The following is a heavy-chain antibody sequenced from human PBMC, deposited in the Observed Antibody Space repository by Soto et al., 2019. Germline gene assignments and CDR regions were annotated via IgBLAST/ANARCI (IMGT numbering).Heavy chain of an antibody. CDR1: GGTFSNDI. J-gene: IGHJ4*02. CDR3: ARDGLVGVSSGWYKKEVTFDY. CDR2: IIPLLDTT. Sequence: SVKVSCKTSGGTFSNDIITWVRQAPGQGLEWMGRIIPLLDTTNYAQKFQGRVTITRDTSASTAYMELSSLRSEDTAVYYCARDGLVGVSSGWYKKEVTFDYWGQGTLVTVSS. V-gene: IGHV1-69*08. D-gene: IGHD6-19*01.